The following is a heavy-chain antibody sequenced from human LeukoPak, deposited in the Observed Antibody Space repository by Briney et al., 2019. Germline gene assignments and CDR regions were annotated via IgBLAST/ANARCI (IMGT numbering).Heavy chain of an antibody. V-gene: IGHV3-21*01. CDR2: ISSSSSYI. CDR1: GFTFSSYS. D-gene: IGHD6-13*01. J-gene: IGHJ6*02. Sequence: GGSLRLSCAASGFTFSSYSMNWVRQAPGKGLEWVSSISSSSSYIYYADSVKGRFTISRDNAKNSLYLQMNSLRAEDTAVYYCARDDSVAAASFYYYGMDVWGQGTTVTVS. CDR3: ARDDSVAAASFYYYGMDV.